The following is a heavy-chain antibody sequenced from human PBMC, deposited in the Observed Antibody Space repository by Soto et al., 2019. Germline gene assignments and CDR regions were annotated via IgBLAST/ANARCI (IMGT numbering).Heavy chain of an antibody. CDR1: GGSISSYY. Sequence: SSETLSLTCTVSGGSISSYYWSWIRQPPGKGLEWIGYIYYSGSTNYNPSLKSRVTISVDTSKNQFSLKLSSVTAADTAVYCCARRYCSSTSCYLWWFDPWGQGTLVTVSS. D-gene: IGHD2-2*01. CDR3: ARRYCSSTSCYLWWFDP. CDR2: IYYSGST. J-gene: IGHJ5*02. V-gene: IGHV4-59*01.